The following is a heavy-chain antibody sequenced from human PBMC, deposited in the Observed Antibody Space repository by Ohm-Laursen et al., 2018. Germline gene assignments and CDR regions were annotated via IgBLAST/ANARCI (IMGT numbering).Heavy chain of an antibody. D-gene: IGHD3-3*01. V-gene: IGHV4-39*01. CDR2: IYYSGST. CDR3: ARAFWNGYNDAFDV. Sequence: SDTLSLTCSVSGGSISSSSYCWGWIRQPPGKGLEWIGNIYYSGSTYYNPSLRSRFSISIHTSQNKFSLKLSSVTATDTAVYYCARAFWNGYNDAFDVWGQGTMVTVSS. CDR1: GGSISSSSYC. J-gene: IGHJ3*01.